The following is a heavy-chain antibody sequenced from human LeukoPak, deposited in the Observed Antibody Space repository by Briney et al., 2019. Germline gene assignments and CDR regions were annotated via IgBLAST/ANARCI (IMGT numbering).Heavy chain of an antibody. CDR2: ISAYNGNT. J-gene: IGHJ4*02. CDR3: ARQVKTAMGEFDY. D-gene: IGHD5-18*01. CDR1: GYSFTSYW. V-gene: IGHV1-18*04. Sequence: GESLKISCKGSGYSFTSYWISWVRQAPGQGLEWMGWISAYNGNTNYAQKLQGRVTMTTDTSTSTAYMELRSLRSDDTAVYYCARQVKTAMGEFDYWGQGTLVTVSS.